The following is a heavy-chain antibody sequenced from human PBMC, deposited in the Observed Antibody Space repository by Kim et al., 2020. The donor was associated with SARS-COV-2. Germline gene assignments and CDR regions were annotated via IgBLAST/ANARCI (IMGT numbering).Heavy chain of an antibody. J-gene: IGHJ6*02. CDR2: IYYSGST. V-gene: IGHV4-59*01. CDR3: ARGVTAMVTGYYYGMDV. D-gene: IGHD5-18*01. Sequence: SETLSLTCTVSGGSISSYYWSWIRQPPGKGLEWIGYIYYSGSTNYNPSLKSRVTISVDTSKNHFSLKLSSVTAADTAVYYCARGVTAMVTGYYYGMDVWGPGTTGTVSS. CDR1: GGSISSYY.